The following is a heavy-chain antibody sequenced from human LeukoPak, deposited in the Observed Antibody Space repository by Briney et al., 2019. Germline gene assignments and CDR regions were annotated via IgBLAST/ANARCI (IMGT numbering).Heavy chain of an antibody. CDR2: ISYDGSNK. Sequence: GGSLGLSCAASGFTFSSYAMHWVRQAPGKGLEWVAVISYDGSNKYYADSVKGRFTISRDNSKNTLYLQMNSLRAEDTAVYYCARSPYYYDSSGYPSGWGQGTLVTVSS. CDR3: ARSPYYYDSSGYPSG. V-gene: IGHV3-30*04. CDR1: GFTFSSYA. D-gene: IGHD3-22*01. J-gene: IGHJ4*02.